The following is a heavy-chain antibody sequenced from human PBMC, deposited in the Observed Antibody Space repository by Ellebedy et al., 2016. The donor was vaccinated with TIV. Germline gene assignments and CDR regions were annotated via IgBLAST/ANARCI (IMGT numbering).Heavy chain of an antibody. Sequence: GGSLRLSXAASGFTVSGNYMSWVRQAPGKGLAWVSFIHSGGGTYYADSVKGRFTISRDDSRNTLYLQMNSLKAEDTAVYYCATHGTWFGDRVYMDVWGKGTTVTVSS. D-gene: IGHD3-10*01. CDR2: IHSGGGT. CDR1: GFTVSGNY. CDR3: ATHGTWFGDRVYMDV. J-gene: IGHJ6*03. V-gene: IGHV3-53*01.